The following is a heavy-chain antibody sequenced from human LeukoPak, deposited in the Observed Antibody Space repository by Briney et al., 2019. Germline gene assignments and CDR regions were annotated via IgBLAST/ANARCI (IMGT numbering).Heavy chain of an antibody. D-gene: IGHD3-3*02. CDR1: GFTFSSYK. J-gene: IGHJ1*01. CDR2: INSDRTST. V-gene: IGHV3-74*01. Sequence: GGSLRLSCAASGFTFSSYKMHWVRQAPGKGLVWVSRINSDRTSTSYADSEKGLFTFSRDNTKKTLYLQMTSLRAETPADFYCARALGDWGQ. CDR3: ARALGD.